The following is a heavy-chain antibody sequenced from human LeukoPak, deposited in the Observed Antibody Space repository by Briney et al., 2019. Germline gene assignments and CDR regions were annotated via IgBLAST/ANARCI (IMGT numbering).Heavy chain of an antibody. CDR2: IYHSGST. CDR1: GGSISSSNW. D-gene: IGHD4-17*01. J-gene: IGHJ3*02. Sequence: PSETLSLTCAVSGGSISSSNWWSWVRQPPGKGLEWIGEIYHSGSTNYNPSLKSRVTISVDKSKNQFSLKLSSVTAADTAVYFCARASGDDYGDSVPWGASDIWGQGTVVTVSS. V-gene: IGHV4-4*02. CDR3: ARASGDDYGDSVPWGASDI.